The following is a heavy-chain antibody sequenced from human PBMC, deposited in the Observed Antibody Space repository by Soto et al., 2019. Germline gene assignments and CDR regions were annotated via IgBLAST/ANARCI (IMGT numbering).Heavy chain of an antibody. CDR1: GFTFSSYG. V-gene: IGHV3-30*18. CDR3: AKHPRGPTKYYFDY. D-gene: IGHD2-8*01. CDR2: ISYDGSNK. J-gene: IGHJ4*02. Sequence: GGSLRLSCAASGFTFSSYGMHWVRQAPGKGLEWVAVISYDGSNKYYADSVKGRFTISRDNSKNTLYLQMNSLRAEDTAVYYCAKHPRGPTKYYFDYWGQGTLVTVSS.